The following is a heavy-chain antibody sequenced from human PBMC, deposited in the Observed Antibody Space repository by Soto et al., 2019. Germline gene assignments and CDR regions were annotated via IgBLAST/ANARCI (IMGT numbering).Heavy chain of an antibody. CDR2: ILNDGSNR. V-gene: IGHV3-33*01. J-gene: IGHJ6*02. Sequence: QVQLVESGGGVVQPGRSLRLSCAASGFTFSNYGMHWVRQAPGKGLEWVAVILNDGSNRYHADSVKDRFTISRDNSKNMLYLQMNSLRAEDPGVYYCARDDEYSGNGMDVWGQGTTVTVS. D-gene: IGHD3-10*01. CDR1: GFTFSNYG. CDR3: ARDDEYSGNGMDV.